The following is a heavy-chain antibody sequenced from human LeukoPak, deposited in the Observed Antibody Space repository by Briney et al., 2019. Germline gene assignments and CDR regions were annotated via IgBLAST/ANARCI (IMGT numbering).Heavy chain of an antibody. Sequence: SETLSLTCAVYGGSFSGYYWSWIRQPPGKGLEWIGEINHSGGTNYNPSLKSRVTISVDTSKNQFSLKLSSVTAADTAVYYCARGFYYDSSGYYYNWFDPWGQGTLVTVSS. CDR2: INHSGGT. CDR3: ARGFYYDSSGYYYNWFDP. D-gene: IGHD3-22*01. CDR1: GGSFSGYY. J-gene: IGHJ5*02. V-gene: IGHV4-34*01.